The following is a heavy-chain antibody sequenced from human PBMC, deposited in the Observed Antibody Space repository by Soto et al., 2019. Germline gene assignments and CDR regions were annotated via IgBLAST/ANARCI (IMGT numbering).Heavy chain of an antibody. J-gene: IGHJ6*03. D-gene: IGHD3-3*02. V-gene: IGHV1-46*03. CDR1: GYTFTSYY. CDR3: ARVLLEGYYMDV. CDR2: INPSGGST. Sequence: ASVKVSCKSSGYTFTSYYMHWVRQAPGQGLEWMGIINPSGGSTSYAQKFQGRVTMTRDTSTSTVYMELSSLRSEDTAVYYCARVLLEGYYMDVWGKGTTVTVSS.